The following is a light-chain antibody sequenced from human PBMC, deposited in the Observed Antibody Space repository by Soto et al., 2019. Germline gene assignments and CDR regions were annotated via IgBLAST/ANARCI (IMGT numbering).Light chain of an antibody. J-gene: IGLJ3*02. CDR2: EVS. Sequence: QLVLTHPASVSGSPGQSLTISCTGVSSDVGSYNRVSWYRQYPGKAPQLMIYEVSDRPSGVSNRFSGSKSGNTASLTISGLQAEDEADYFCSSLTTSETWVIGGGTKLTVL. CDR1: SSDVGSYNR. V-gene: IGLV2-14*02. CDR3: SSLTTSETWV.